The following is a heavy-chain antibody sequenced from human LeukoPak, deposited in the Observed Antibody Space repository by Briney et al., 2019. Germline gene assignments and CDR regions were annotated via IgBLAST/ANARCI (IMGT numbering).Heavy chain of an antibody. D-gene: IGHD6-19*01. CDR1: GFTFRSSA. CDR3: ARDLYIAVAGTFGY. J-gene: IGHJ4*02. Sequence: GGSLRLSCAASGFTFRSSAMSWVRQAPGKGLEWVSGISGSGINTDYADSVKGRFTISRDNSQNTLYLQMNSLRAEDTAVYYCARDLYIAVAGTFGYWGQGTLVTVSS. CDR2: ISGSGINT. V-gene: IGHV3-23*01.